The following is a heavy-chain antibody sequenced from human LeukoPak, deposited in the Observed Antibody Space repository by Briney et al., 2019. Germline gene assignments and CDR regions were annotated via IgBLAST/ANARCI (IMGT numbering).Heavy chain of an antibody. CDR1: GFTFTIFG. Sequence: GGSLRLSCAASGFTFTIFGLNWVRQAPGKVPEWVSYIDARSGITYYADSAQGRFTISRDNAQESVFLQMNSLRADDTAVYYCARRIVGATRESDYWGQGTLVTVSS. J-gene: IGHJ4*02. CDR3: ARRIVGATRESDY. CDR2: IDARSGIT. D-gene: IGHD1-26*01. V-gene: IGHV3-48*01.